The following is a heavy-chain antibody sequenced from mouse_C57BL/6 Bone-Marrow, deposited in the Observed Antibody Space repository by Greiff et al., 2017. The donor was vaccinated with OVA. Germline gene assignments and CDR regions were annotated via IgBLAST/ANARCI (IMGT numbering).Heavy chain of an antibody. CDR1: GFTFSDYG. Sequence: EVHLVESGGGLVKPGGSLKLSCAASGFTFSDYGMHWVRQAPEKGLEWVAYISSGSSTIYYADTVKGRFTISIDTAKNTLFLQMTSLRSEDTAMYYCARRGYDGYYDAMDYWGQGTSVTVSS. CDR3: ARRGYDGYYDAMDY. D-gene: IGHD2-3*01. J-gene: IGHJ4*01. V-gene: IGHV5-17*01. CDR2: ISSGSSTI.